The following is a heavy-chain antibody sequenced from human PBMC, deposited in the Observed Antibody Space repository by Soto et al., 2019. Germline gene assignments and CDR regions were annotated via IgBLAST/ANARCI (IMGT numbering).Heavy chain of an antibody. CDR3: TGDRGGRGGY. Sequence: EVQLVESGGGLVQPGGSLRLSCEVSGFIFSSYWMHWVRQVPGKGLVWVSRTNEDGSITNYADSVRGRFTISRDNAKNTLYLEMNGRRGEDTAVFYCTGDRGGRGGYWGQGTLVTVSS. V-gene: IGHV3-74*01. CDR1: GFIFSSYW. D-gene: IGHD3-16*01. CDR2: TNEDGSIT. J-gene: IGHJ4*02.